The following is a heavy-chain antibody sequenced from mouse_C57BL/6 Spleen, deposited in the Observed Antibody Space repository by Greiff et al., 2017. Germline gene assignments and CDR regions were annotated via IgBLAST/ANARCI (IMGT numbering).Heavy chain of an antibody. D-gene: IGHD2-2*01. J-gene: IGHJ2*01. CDR2: IYPRSGNT. CDR3: AREEKILYGYDGFDY. Sequence: QVQLKESGAELARPGASVKLSCKASGYTFTSSGISWVKQRTGQGLEWIGEIYPRSGNTYYNEKFKGKATLTADKSSSTAYMELRSLTSEDSAVYFCAREEKILYGYDGFDYWGQGTTLTVSS. V-gene: IGHV1-81*01. CDR1: GYTFTSSG.